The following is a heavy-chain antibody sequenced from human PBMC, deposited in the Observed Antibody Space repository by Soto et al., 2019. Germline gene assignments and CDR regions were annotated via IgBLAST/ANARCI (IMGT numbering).Heavy chain of an antibody. CDR2: ISYDGSNK. V-gene: IGHV3-30-3*01. D-gene: IGHD6-13*01. CDR3: EREYSRSWYAALDI. Sequence: GGSLRLSCASSVFTFSSYAMHCVRQAPGKGLEWVAVISYDGSNKYYADSVKGRFTISRDNSKNTLYLHMNSLRAEDTAVYYCEREYSRSWYAALDIWGKGTMVTF. J-gene: IGHJ3*02. CDR1: VFTFSSYA.